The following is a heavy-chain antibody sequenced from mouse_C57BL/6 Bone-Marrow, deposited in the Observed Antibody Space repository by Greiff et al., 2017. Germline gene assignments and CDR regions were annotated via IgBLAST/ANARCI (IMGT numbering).Heavy chain of an antibody. J-gene: IGHJ2*01. CDR1: GYAFTNYL. CDR3: ATQKDYSNWFDY. D-gene: IGHD2-5*01. CDR2: INPGSGGT. V-gene: IGHV1-54*01. Sequence: QVQLQQSGAELVRPGTSVKVSCKASGYAFTNYLIEWVKQRPGQGLEWIGVINPGSGGTNYNEKFKGKATLTADKSSSTAYMQLSSLTSEDSAVYFCATQKDYSNWFDYWGQGTTLTVSS.